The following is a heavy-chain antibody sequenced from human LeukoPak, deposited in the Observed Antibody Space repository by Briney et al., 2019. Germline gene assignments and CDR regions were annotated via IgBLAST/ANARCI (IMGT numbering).Heavy chain of an antibody. D-gene: IGHD3-3*01. J-gene: IGHJ4*02. V-gene: IGHV3-30-3*01. CDR2: ISYDGSDK. CDR1: GFSFSSFP. CDR3: ATSVRIFGGSPDF. Sequence: LTGGSPRLSCAVSGFSFSSFPLHWVRQAPGKGLEWMAAISYDGSDKYYADSVKGRFTISRDNSKNTLYLQMNSLRPEDTAVYYCATSVRIFGGSPDFWGQGTLVTVSS.